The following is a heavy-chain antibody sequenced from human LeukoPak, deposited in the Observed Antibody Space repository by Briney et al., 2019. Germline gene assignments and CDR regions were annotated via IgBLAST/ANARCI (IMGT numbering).Heavy chain of an antibody. D-gene: IGHD6-19*01. CDR1: GFSFSTYS. Sequence: GGSLRLSCTASGFSFSTYSMTWVRQGPGKGLEWVSSIYNSGSKTFYADSVKGRFTISRDNSKNTLYLQMNSLTAEDTAISYCSKDVVPDSGWDLDYWGQGTLVTVSS. V-gene: IGHV3-23*05. CDR2: IYNSGSKT. J-gene: IGHJ4*02. CDR3: SKDVVPDSGWDLDY.